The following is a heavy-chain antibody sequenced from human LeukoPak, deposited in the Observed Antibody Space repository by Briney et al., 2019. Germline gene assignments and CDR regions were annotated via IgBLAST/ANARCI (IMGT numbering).Heavy chain of an antibody. J-gene: IGHJ4*02. V-gene: IGHV3-30-3*01. D-gene: IGHD3-10*01. Sequence: GGSLRLSCAASGFTFSSYAMHWVRQAAGKGLEWVAVISYDGSNKYYADSVKGRFTISRDNSKNTLYLQMNSLRAEDTAVYYSARGSWRLVRGAASFESWGQGTLVTVSS. CDR3: ARGSWRLVRGAASFES. CDR2: ISYDGSNK. CDR1: GFTFSSYA.